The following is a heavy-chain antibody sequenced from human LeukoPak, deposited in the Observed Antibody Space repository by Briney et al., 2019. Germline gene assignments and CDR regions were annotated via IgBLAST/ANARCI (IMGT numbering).Heavy chain of an antibody. J-gene: IGHJ3*02. D-gene: IGHD5-18*01. CDR1: GFTFSSYD. Sequence: GGSLRLSCAASGFTFSSYDMSWVRQAPGKGLEWVSAIGGRGRNTYYADSVKGRFTISRDNSKNTLYLQMNSLRAEDTAVYYCARGTPERGYSYGYSGAFDIWGQGTMVTVSS. CDR2: IGGRGRNT. CDR3: ARGTPERGYSYGYSGAFDI. V-gene: IGHV3-23*01.